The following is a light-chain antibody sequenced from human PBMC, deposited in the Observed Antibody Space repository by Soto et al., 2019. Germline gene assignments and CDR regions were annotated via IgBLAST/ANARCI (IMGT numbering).Light chain of an antibody. CDR2: DAS. Sequence: EIVLTQSPATLSLSPGERATLSCRASQSVSTYLAWYQQKHGQAPRLLIYDASSRATGIPARFSGSGSGTEFTLTISSLEPEDFAAYYCQQRNNWPVTFGQGTRVEMK. CDR1: QSVSTY. J-gene: IGKJ1*01. V-gene: IGKV3-11*01. CDR3: QQRNNWPVT.